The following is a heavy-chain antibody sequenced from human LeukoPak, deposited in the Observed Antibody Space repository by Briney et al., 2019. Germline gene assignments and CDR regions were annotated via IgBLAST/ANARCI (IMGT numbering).Heavy chain of an antibody. CDR3: ARASERYSYGYFDY. D-gene: IGHD5-18*01. J-gene: IGHJ4*02. CDR1: GFTFSSYA. CDR2: IYSGGST. V-gene: IGHV3-53*01. Sequence: GGSLRLSCAASGFTFSSYAMSWVRQAPGKGLEWVSVIYSGGSTYYADSVKGRFTISRDNSKNTLYLQMNSLRAEDTAVYYCARASERYSYGYFDYWGQGTLVTVSS.